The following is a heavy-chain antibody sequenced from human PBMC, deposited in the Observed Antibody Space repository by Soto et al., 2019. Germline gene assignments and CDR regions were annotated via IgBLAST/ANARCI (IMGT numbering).Heavy chain of an antibody. Sequence: ASVKVSCKAAGYTFTSNDINWVRQATGQGLEWMGWMNPNSGNTGYAQKFQGRVTMTRNTSISTAYRELSSLISEDTAMYYCARGPSCFSLSCPYYFYSWCQVNLVPVSS. CDR1: GYTFTSND. CDR3: ARGPSCFSLSCPYYFYS. V-gene: IGHV1-8*01. J-gene: IGHJ4*02. D-gene: IGHD2-2*01. CDR2: MNPNSGNT.